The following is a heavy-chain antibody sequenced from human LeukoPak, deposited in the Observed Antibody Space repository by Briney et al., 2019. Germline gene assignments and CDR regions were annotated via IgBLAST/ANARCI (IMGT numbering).Heavy chain of an antibody. V-gene: IGHV4-34*01. CDR3: ARRRYFDWLAFHYYYMDV. D-gene: IGHD3-9*01. CDR2: INHSGST. J-gene: IGHJ6*03. Sequence: PSETLSLTCAVYGGSFSGYYWSWIRQTPGKGLEWIGEINHSGSTNYNPSLKSRVTISVDTSKNQFSLKLSSVTAADTAVYYCARRRYFDWLAFHYYYMDVWGKGTTVTVSS. CDR1: GGSFSGYY.